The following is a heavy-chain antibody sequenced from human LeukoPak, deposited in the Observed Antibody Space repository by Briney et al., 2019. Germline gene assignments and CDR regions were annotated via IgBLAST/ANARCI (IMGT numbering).Heavy chain of an antibody. Sequence: SETLSLTCTVSGGSISSYYWSWIRQPAGKGLEWIGRIYTSGSTNYNPSLKSRVTMSVDTSKNQFSLKLSSVAAADTAVYYCARGMYDYIWDNPWGQGTLVSVSS. CDR3: ARGMYDYIWDNP. V-gene: IGHV4-4*07. D-gene: IGHD3-16*01. CDR2: IYTSGST. CDR1: GGSISSYY. J-gene: IGHJ5*02.